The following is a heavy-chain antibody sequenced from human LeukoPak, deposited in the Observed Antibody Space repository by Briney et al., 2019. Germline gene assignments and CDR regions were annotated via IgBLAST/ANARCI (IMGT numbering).Heavy chain of an antibody. V-gene: IGHV3-48*01. CDR1: GFTFSSES. CDR3: ARVHSGRFDY. Sequence: PGGSLRLSCAASGFTFSSESMNWVRQAPGKGLEWVSYISSSSSTIYYADSVKGRFTISRDNAKNSLYLQMNSLRGEDTAVYYCARVHSGRFDYWGQGTLVTVSS. CDR2: ISSSSSTI. J-gene: IGHJ4*02. D-gene: IGHD2-15*01.